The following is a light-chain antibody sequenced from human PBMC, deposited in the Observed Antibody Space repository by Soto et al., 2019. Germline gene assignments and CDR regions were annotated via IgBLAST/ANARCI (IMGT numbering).Light chain of an antibody. J-gene: IGLJ1*01. CDR1: SGDVGGYNL. CDR3: SSYSSSSTFYV. Sequence: QSVLTQPASVSGSPGQSITIPCTGTSGDVGGYNLVSWYQQHPGKAPKLMIYEVSNRPSGVSNRFSGSKSGNTASLTISGLQAEDEADYFCSSYSSSSTFYVFXTGTKVTVL. V-gene: IGLV2-14*01. CDR2: EVS.